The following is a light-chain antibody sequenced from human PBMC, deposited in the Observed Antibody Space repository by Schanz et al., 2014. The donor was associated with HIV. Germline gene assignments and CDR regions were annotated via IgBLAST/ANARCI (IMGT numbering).Light chain of an antibody. J-gene: IGKJ2*01. CDR2: DAS. V-gene: IGKV3-11*01. CDR3: QQYGGSPYT. CDR1: QSVSSY. Sequence: EIVLTQSPATLSLSPGERATLSCRASQSVSSYLAWYQQKPGQAPRLLIHDASNRATGIPARFSGSGSGTDFTLTISSLQSEDFAVYYCQQYGGSPYTFGQGTKVEI.